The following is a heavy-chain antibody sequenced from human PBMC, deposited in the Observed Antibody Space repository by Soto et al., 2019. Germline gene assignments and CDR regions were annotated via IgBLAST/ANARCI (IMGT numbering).Heavy chain of an antibody. CDR3: ARLVVPAAMAPYYYYGMDV. V-gene: IGHV1-3*01. J-gene: IGHJ6*02. CDR1: GYTFTSYA. D-gene: IGHD2-2*01. Sequence: ASVKVSCKASGYTFTSYAMHWVRQAPGQRLEWMGWINAGNGNTKYSQKFQGRVTITRDTSASTAYMELSSLRSEDTAVYYCARLVVPAAMAPYYYYGMDVWGQGTTVTVYS. CDR2: INAGNGNT.